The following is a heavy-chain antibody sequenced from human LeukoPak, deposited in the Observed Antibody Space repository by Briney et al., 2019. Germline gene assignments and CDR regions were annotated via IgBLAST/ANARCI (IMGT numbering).Heavy chain of an antibody. CDR1: GYTFTGYY. V-gene: IGHV1-2*02. Sequence: ASVKVSCKASGYTFTGYYKHWVRQAPGQGLEWMGWINPNSGGTNYAQKFQGRVTMTRDTSISTAYMELSRLRSDDTAVYYCARGTYYYGSGSYAAYWGQGTLVTVSS. D-gene: IGHD3-10*01. CDR3: ARGTYYYGSGSYAAY. J-gene: IGHJ4*02. CDR2: INPNSGGT.